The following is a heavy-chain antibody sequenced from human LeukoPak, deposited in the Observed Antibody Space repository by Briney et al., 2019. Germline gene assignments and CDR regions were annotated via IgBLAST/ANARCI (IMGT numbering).Heavy chain of an antibody. D-gene: IGHD3-10*01. CDR3: AKWSRYGSGSLDY. CDR2: ISGSGGST. V-gene: IGHV3-23*01. J-gene: IGHJ4*02. CDR1: GFTFSSYA. Sequence: GGSLRLSCAASGFTFSSYALSWVRQAPGKGLEWVSAISGSGGSTYYADSVKGRFTISRDNSKNTLYLQMNSLRAEDTAVYYCAKWSRYGSGSLDYWGQGTLVTVSS.